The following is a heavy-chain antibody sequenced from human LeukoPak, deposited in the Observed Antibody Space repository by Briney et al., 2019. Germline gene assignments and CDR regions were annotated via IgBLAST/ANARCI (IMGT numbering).Heavy chain of an antibody. D-gene: IGHD6-19*01. CDR3: ARVIPGQWLVPSVFDY. J-gene: IGHJ4*02. CDR1: GGSISGYY. CDR2: IYYSGST. V-gene: IGHV4-59*01. Sequence: SETLSLTCTVSGGSISGYYWSWIRQPPGKGLEWIGCIYYSGSTNYTPSLKSRVTISVDTSKNQFSLKLSSVTAADTAVYYCARVIPGQWLVPSVFDYWGQGTLVTVSS.